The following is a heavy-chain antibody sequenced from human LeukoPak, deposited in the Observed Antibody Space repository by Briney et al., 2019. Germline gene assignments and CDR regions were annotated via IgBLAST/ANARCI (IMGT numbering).Heavy chain of an antibody. CDR2: ISDSGGTT. Sequence: GGSLRLSCAASGFTFSTYAMSWVRHAPGEGLEWVSAISDSGGTTYYADSVKGRFTISRDNSKDTLYLQMNSQRGEDTAVYYCARRITMVRGAIGYYFDYWGQGTLVTVSS. V-gene: IGHV3-23*01. CDR3: ARRITMVRGAIGYYFDY. D-gene: IGHD3-10*01. J-gene: IGHJ4*02. CDR1: GFTFSTYA.